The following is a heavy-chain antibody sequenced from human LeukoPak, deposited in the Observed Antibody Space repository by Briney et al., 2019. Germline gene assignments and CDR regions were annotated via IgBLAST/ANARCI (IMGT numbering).Heavy chain of an antibody. CDR3: ARVNYGDYGLDY. CDR2: VYSGGRT. CDR1: GFTVDDTY. Sequence: PGGSLRLSCAASGFTVDDTYMSWVRQAPGKGLEWVSVVYSGGRTFYADSVKGRFTISRDNSKNTVYLQMNSLRADDTAVYYCARVNYGDYGLDYWGQGTLVTVSS. J-gene: IGHJ4*02. V-gene: IGHV3-53*05. D-gene: IGHD4-17*01.